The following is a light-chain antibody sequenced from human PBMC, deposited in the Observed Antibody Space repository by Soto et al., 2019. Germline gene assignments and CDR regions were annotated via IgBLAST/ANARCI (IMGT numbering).Light chain of an antibody. Sequence: EMVMTQSPATLSVSPGDGATLSCRASQSVGSNLAWFQQKPGQAPRLLIYGASTRATGIPARFSGSGSGTEFTRIISSLQSEDFAVYYCQQYYNWPRTFGQGTKLEIK. CDR2: GAS. CDR3: QQYYNWPRT. V-gene: IGKV3-15*01. CDR1: QSVGSN. J-gene: IGKJ2*01.